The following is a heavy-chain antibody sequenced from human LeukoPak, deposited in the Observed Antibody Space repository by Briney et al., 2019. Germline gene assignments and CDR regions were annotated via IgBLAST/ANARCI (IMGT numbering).Heavy chain of an antibody. Sequence: PLETLSPTRTVSGDSLGYDYWSWIPQPPGKGLEWIGYIYFSGSTQFNPPPKSRLTLSVYTSQKQFSLKVPSVTPPHTAVYYCARLNSGGFDPWGQGTLVTVSS. V-gene: IGHV4-59*12. D-gene: IGHD3-10*01. J-gene: IGHJ5*02. CDR2: IYFSGST. CDR3: ARLNSGGFDP. CDR1: GDSLGYDY.